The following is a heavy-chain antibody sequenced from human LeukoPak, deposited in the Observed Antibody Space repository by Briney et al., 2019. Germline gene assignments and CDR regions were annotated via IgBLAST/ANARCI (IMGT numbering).Heavy chain of an antibody. V-gene: IGHV3-23*01. Sequence: GGSLRLSCAASGFTFSTYAMTWVRQAPGKGLEWVSSITGNGGSTYYADSVKGRFTISRENAKNSLYLQMNSLRAGDTAVYYCARERKVAVAGRYYYYGMDVWGQGTTVTVSS. D-gene: IGHD6-19*01. CDR3: ARERKVAVAGRYYYYGMDV. CDR1: GFTFSTYA. CDR2: ITGNGGST. J-gene: IGHJ6*02.